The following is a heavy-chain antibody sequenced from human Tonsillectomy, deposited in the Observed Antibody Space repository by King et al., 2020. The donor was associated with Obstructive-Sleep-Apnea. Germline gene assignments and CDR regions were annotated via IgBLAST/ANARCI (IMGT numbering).Heavy chain of an antibody. CDR1: GDSVSSNSAA. CDR3: VRGGLVVAVDWFDS. D-gene: IGHD2-15*01. J-gene: IGHJ5*01. CDR2: TYYRSKWYN. Sequence: VQLQQSGPGLVKPSQTLSLTCAISGDSVSSNSAAWNLIRQSPSRGLEWLGRTYYRSKWYNDYAVSVKRRITINPDTSQNQFSLQLNSVTPEDTDVYYWVRGGLVVAVDWFDSWGQGTLVTVSS. V-gene: IGHV6-1*01.